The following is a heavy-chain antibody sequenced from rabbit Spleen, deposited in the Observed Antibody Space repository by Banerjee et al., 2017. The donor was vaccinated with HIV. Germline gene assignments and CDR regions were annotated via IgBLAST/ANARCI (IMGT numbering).Heavy chain of an antibody. Sequence: QQQLVESGGGLVKPGASLTLTCKASEFDFSSNAMCWVRQAPGKGLEWITCINMVTGKSVYASWAKGRFIMSRTSSTKVTLQMTSLTAADTATYFCARETNSGWGVVSFYFNLWGPGTLVTVS. J-gene: IGHJ4*01. D-gene: IGHD4-1*01. CDR2: INMVTGKS. V-gene: IGHV1S45*01. CDR1: EFDFSSNA. CDR3: ARETNSGWGVVSFYFNL.